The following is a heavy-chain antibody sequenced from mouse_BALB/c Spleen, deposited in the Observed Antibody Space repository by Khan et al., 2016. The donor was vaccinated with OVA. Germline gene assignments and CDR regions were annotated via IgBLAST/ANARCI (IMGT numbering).Heavy chain of an antibody. D-gene: IGHD1-2*01. J-gene: IGHJ4*01. CDR2: IDPANGKT. V-gene: IGHV14-3*02. CDR3: AHSLLLYAMDY. CDR1: CFNIEDTY. Sequence: EVQLQESGAEFVKPGASVKLSCTASCFNIEDTYIHWVKQRPEQGLEWIGKIDPANGKTNYDPKFQGKATITADTSSNTAYLHLSSLTSEDTVVYYCAHSLLLYAMDYWGHGTSVTVSS.